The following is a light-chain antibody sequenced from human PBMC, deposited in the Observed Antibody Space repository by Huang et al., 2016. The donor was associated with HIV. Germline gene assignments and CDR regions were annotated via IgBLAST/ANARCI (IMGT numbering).Light chain of an antibody. V-gene: IGKV1-39*01. J-gene: IGKJ1*01. Sequence: DIQMTQSPFSPSASVGDRVTITCRASQTISIFLNWYQQKPGKAPKLLLYSATSLQSGVPSRFSGSGSGTDFSLTISHLQPDDFATYYCQQNYDAPPTFGPGTKLDI. CDR1: QTISIF. CDR2: SAT. CDR3: QQNYDAPPT.